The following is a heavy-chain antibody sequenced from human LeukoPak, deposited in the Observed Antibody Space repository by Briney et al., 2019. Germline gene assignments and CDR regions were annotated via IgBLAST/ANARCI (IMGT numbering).Heavy chain of an antibody. CDR3: ARLVGIAEHHSDY. V-gene: IGHV4-39*02. CDR2: IYYSGST. D-gene: IGHD6-13*01. CDR1: GGTISSSSNF. Sequence: SETLTLTCTVSGGTISSSSNFWGWIRQPPGKGLEWIATIYYSGSTYYNPSLKSRVTISVDTSKNHFSLKLSSVTAADTAVYYCARLVGIAEHHSDYWGDGNPVTVSS. J-gene: IGHJ4*03.